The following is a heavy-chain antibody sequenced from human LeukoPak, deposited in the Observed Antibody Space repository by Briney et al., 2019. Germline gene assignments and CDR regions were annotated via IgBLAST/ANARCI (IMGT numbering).Heavy chain of an antibody. V-gene: IGHV1-18*01. J-gene: IGHJ4*02. Sequence: ASVKVSCEASGYTFTSYGTSWVRQAPGQGLEWMGWISTYNGNTNYAQKLQGRVTMTTDTSTSTAYMELRSLRSDDTAVYYCARERRDGYNLRYYFDNWGQGTLVTVSS. CDR3: ARERRDGYNLRYYFDN. D-gene: IGHD5-24*01. CDR1: GYTFTSYG. CDR2: ISTYNGNT.